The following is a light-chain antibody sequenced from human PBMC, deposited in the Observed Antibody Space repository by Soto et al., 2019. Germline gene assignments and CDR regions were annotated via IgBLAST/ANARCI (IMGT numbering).Light chain of an antibody. Sequence: QSALAQPPSASGSPGQSVTISCSGSDIGNYNLVSWYQHLPGRAPKLLIFEVTMRPSGISDRFSGSKSASTASLTISGLQAEDEGDYYCASYAGSRTYVFGSGTKVTVL. CDR2: EVT. J-gene: IGLJ1*01. V-gene: IGLV2-23*02. CDR1: SDIGNYNL. CDR3: ASYAGSRTYV.